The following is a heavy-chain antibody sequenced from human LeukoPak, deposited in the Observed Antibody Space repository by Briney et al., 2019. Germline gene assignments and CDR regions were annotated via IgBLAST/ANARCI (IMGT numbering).Heavy chain of an antibody. D-gene: IGHD3-10*01. CDR1: GFSFSDYY. CDR3: ARCRYGSGSYSQD. CDR2: ISSSGSTI. Sequence: GGSLRLSCAASGFSFSDYYMSWIRQAPGKGLEWVSYISSSGSTIYYAASVKGRFTISRDNAKSSLYLQMNSLRAEDTAVYYCARCRYGSGSYSQDWGQGTLVTVSS. V-gene: IGHV3-11*01. J-gene: IGHJ4*02.